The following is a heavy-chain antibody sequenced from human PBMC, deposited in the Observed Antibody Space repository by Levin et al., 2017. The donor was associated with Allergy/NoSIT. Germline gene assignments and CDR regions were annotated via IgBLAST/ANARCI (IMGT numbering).Heavy chain of an antibody. J-gene: IGHJ6*02. CDR1: CGSFRGYY. D-gene: IGHD4-11*01. Sequence: SQTLSLPCAVYCGSFRGYYWSWLRQPPGKGLEWIGEINHSGSTNYNPSLKSRVTISVDTSKNQFSLKLSSVTAADTAVYYCARANARRLGRWGQGTTVTVSS. CDR2: INHSGST. V-gene: IGHV4-34*01. CDR3: ARANARRLGR.